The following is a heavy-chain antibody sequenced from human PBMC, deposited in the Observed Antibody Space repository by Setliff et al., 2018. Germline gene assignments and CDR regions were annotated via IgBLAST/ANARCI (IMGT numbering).Heavy chain of an antibody. Sequence: LSLTCAVTGGSFSGYYWSWIRQPPGKGLEWIGELNHSGSTNYNPSLKSRVTISVDTSKNQFSLRLSSVTAADTAVYYCARSGYYDFWSGFLNDAFDIWGQGTMVTVSS. CDR3: ARSGYYDFWSGFLNDAFDI. D-gene: IGHD3-3*01. J-gene: IGHJ3*02. CDR2: LNHSGST. V-gene: IGHV4-34*01. CDR1: GGSFSGYY.